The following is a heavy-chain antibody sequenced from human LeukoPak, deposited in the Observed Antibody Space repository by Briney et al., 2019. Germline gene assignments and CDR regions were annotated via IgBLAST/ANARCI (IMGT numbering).Heavy chain of an antibody. Sequence: GGSLRLSCAASGFTFSSYDMNWVRQAPGKGLEWFSYISSSSRTIYYADSVKGRFTTSRDNAKNSLYLQMNSLRVEDTAVYYCARGGFDYWGQGALVTVSS. V-gene: IGHV3-48*01. CDR3: ARGGFDY. J-gene: IGHJ4*02. CDR2: ISSSSRTI. CDR1: GFTFSSYD.